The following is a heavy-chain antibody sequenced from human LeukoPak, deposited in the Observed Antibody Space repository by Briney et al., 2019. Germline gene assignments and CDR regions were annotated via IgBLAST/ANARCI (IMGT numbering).Heavy chain of an antibody. CDR3: ARDYDYYDSSGLGDY. CDR2: INPSGGST. J-gene: IGHJ4*02. Sequence: ASVKVSCKASGYTFTSYYMHWVRQAPGQGLEWMGIINPSGGSTSYVQKFQGRVTMTRDTSTSTVYMELSSLRSEDTAVYYCARDYDYYDSSGLGDYWGQGTLVTVSS. V-gene: IGHV1-46*01. CDR1: GYTFTSYY. D-gene: IGHD3-22*01.